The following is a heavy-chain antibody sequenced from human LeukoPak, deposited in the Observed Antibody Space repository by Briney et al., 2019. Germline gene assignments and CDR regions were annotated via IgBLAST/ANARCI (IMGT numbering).Heavy chain of an antibody. CDR3: ARDRDSSGYYMGFGY. Sequence: GGSLRLSCAASGFTFSSYWMNWVRQAPGKGLEWVSYISSSSSTIYYADSVKGRFTISRDNAKNSLYLQMNSLRDEDTAVYYCARDRDSSGYYMGFGYWGQGTLVTVSS. CDR2: ISSSSSTI. D-gene: IGHD3-22*01. J-gene: IGHJ4*02. V-gene: IGHV3-48*02. CDR1: GFTFSSYW.